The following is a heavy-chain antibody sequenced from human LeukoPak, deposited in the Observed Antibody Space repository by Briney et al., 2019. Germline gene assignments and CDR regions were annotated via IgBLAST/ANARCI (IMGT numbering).Heavy chain of an antibody. CDR2: INHSGST. J-gene: IGHJ3*02. CDR1: GGSFSGYY. Sequence: SETLSLTCAVYGGSFSGYYWSWIRQPPGKGLEWIGEINHSGSTNYNPSLKSRVTISVDTSKNQFSLKLSSVTAADTAVYYCARAPVRGVKRRLSNDAFDIWGRGTMVTVSS. CDR3: ARAPVRGVKRRLSNDAFDI. V-gene: IGHV4-34*01. D-gene: IGHD3-10*01.